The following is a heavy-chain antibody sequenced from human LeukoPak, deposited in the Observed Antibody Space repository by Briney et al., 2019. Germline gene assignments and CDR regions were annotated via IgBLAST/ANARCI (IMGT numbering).Heavy chain of an antibody. Sequence: GESLKISCKGSGYSFTSYWIGWVRQMPGKGLEWMGIIYPGDSDTRYSSSFQGQVTISAGKSISTAYLQWSSLKASDTAMYYCARHPGRITIFGVAPDYWGQGTLVTVSS. CDR3: ARHPGRITIFGVAPDY. CDR2: IYPGDSDT. CDR1: GYSFTSYW. V-gene: IGHV5-51*01. D-gene: IGHD3-3*01. J-gene: IGHJ4*02.